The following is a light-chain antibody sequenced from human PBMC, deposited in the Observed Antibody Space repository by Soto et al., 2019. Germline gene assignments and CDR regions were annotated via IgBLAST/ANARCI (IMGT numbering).Light chain of an antibody. CDR1: QSISNW. J-gene: IGKJ1*01. V-gene: IGKV1-5*03. CDR2: KAS. Sequence: IHMTQSPFTLSAALGDRVTITFRASQSISNWLAWYQQKPGKAPNLLIYKASSLKSGVPSRFSGSGSGTEFTLTISSLQPDDFATYYCQQYDTYWTFGQGTKVDIK. CDR3: QQYDTYWT.